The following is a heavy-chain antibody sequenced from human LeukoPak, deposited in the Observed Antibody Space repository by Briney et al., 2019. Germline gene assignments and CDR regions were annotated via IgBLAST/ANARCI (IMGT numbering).Heavy chain of an antibody. V-gene: IGHV3-20*04. CDR3: AKDRNVDTAMAPGAAFDY. CDR2: LNWNGAST. Sequence: GGSLRLSCAASGFTFDDYGLSWVRQVPGKGLEWVSGLNWNGASTGYADSVKGRFTISRDNAKNSLYLQMNSLRAEDTAVYYCAKDRNVDTAMAPGAAFDYWGQGTLVTVSS. CDR1: GFTFDDYG. D-gene: IGHD5-18*01. J-gene: IGHJ4*02.